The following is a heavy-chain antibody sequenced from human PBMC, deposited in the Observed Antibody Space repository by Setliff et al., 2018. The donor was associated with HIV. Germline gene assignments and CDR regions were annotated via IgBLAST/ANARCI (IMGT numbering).Heavy chain of an antibody. CDR2: IYYSGST. CDR3: ASPGGDSSGWTRGFDY. J-gene: IGHJ4*02. V-gene: IGHV4-39*01. Sequence: PSETLSLTCTVSGGSISSSSYYWGWIRQPPGKGPEWIGSIYYSGSTYYNPSLKGRVTISVDTSKNQFSLKLSSVTAADTAVYYCASPGGDSSGWTRGFDYWGQGTLVTVSS. D-gene: IGHD6-19*01. CDR1: GGSISSSSYY.